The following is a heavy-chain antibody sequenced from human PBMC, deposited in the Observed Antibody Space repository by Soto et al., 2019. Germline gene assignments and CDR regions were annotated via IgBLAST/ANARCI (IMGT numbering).Heavy chain of an antibody. V-gene: IGHV4-4*07. CDR1: VGSISSYY. CDR2: IYTSGST. J-gene: IGHJ6*02. D-gene: IGHD6-13*01. CDR3: YSTGYSSSWYLSRDYYHYGMDV. Sequence: ETLSLTCTVSVGSISSYYWSWIRQPAGKGLEWIGGIYTSGSTNCNPSLKSRVTMSVDTSKNQFSLKLSSVPAPDTAVYYCYSTGYSSSWYLSRDYYHYGMDVWGQGTTVTVSS.